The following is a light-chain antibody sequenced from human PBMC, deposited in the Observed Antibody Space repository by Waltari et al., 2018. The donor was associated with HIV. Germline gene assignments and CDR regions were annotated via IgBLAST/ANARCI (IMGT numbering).Light chain of an antibody. CDR1: QSVSSY. CDR2: DAS. CDR3: QQRSSWLA. J-gene: IGKJ4*01. V-gene: IGKV3-11*01. Sequence: EIVLTQSPATLSLSPGERATLYCRASQSVSSYLGWYQQKTGQATRLLIYDASNRATGISARFSGSGSVTDVTLTSSSLEPEDFAVYYCQQRSSWLAFGGGTKVEIK.